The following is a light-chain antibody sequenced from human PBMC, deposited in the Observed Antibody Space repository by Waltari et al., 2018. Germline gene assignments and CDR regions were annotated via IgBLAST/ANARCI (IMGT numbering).Light chain of an antibody. CDR1: QFINKY. CDR2: AAS. V-gene: IGKV1-39*01. CDR3: QQSYSPPYT. J-gene: IGKJ2*01. Sequence: DIQMTQSPSSLSASVGDRVTMTCRASQFINKYLNWYQQKPGKAPKFLIYAASSLQSGVPSRFRGSGPGTNFTLTISSLQPEDFAIYSCQQSYSPPYTFGQGTKLEVK.